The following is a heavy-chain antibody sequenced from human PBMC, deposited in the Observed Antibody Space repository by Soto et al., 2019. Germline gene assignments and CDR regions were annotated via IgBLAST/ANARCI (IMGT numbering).Heavy chain of an antibody. D-gene: IGHD5-18*01. J-gene: IGHJ6*02. CDR2: IIPIFGTA. CDR1: GGTFSSYA. Sequence: QVQLVQSGAEVKKPGSSVKVSCKASGGTFSSYAISWVRQAPGQGLEWMGGIIPIFGTANYAQKFQGRVTITADESTSTAYMELSSLRSEDTAVYYCARVISPVDTAMPYHYYYYGMDVWGQGTTVTVSS. V-gene: IGHV1-69*01. CDR3: ARVISPVDTAMPYHYYYYGMDV.